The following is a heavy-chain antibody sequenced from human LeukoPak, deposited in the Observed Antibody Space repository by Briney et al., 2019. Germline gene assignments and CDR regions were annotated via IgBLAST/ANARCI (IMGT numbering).Heavy chain of an antibody. J-gene: IGHJ4*02. D-gene: IGHD6-13*01. Sequence: PSETLSLTCIVSGGSISSYYWSWIRQPPGKGLEWIGYIYDSGSTNYNPSLKSRVTISVDTSKNQFSLKPSSVTAADTAVYYCASFGQQLVPDYWGQGTLVTVSS. CDR3: ASFGQQLVPDY. V-gene: IGHV4-59*01. CDR2: IYDSGST. CDR1: GGSISSYY.